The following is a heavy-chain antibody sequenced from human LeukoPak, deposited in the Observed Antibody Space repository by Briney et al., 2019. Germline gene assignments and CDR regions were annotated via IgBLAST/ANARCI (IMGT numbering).Heavy chain of an antibody. CDR1: GGSLRGSSYY. Sequence: SETLSLTCTVSGGSLRGSSYYWGWIRQPPGKGLEWIGSSYYSGSTYYNPSLKSRVTIFVDTSKNQFSLKLSSVTAADTAEYYCASGSHSTEFDPWGQGTLVTVSS. CDR2: SYYSGST. CDR3: ASGSHSTEFDP. V-gene: IGHV4-39*01. J-gene: IGHJ5*02. D-gene: IGHD3-10*01.